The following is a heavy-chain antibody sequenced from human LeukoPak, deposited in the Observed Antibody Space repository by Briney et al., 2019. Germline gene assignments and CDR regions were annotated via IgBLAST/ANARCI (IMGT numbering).Heavy chain of an antibody. J-gene: IGHJ6*03. D-gene: IGHD1-26*01. CDR3: AKNRGAGSHYYYHMNV. Sequence: HSGGSLRLSCAASGFTFSTYAMSWVRQAAGKGLEWVSLISGSGGGTYYAGSVKGRFTISRDNSKNTLYLQLNSLRVEDTAVYYCAKNRGAGSHYYYHMNVWGKGTTVTVSS. CDR2: ISGSGGGT. CDR1: GFTFSTYA. V-gene: IGHV3-23*01.